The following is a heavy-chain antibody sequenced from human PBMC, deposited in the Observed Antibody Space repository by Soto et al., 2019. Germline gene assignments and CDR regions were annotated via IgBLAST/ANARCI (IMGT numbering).Heavy chain of an antibody. D-gene: IGHD2-21*02. V-gene: IGHV3-23*01. CDR1: GFTFSSCA. CDR3: AKLAVVVVTARADDFDI. J-gene: IGHJ3*02. CDR2: IIDSGAST. Sequence: GGSLRLSCAASGFTFSSCAMGWVRQAPGKGLEWVSDIIDSGASTYYADSVKGRFTISRDNSKNTLYLQMNSLRAEDTAVYYCAKLAVVVVTARADDFDIWGQGTMVTVSS.